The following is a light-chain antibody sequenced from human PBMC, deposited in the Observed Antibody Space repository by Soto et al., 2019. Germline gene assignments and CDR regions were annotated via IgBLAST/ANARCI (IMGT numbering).Light chain of an antibody. CDR2: DVS. J-gene: IGLJ2*01. Sequence: QSALTQPASVSGSPGQSITISCTGTSSDVGGYNYVSWYQQHAGKAPKLMIYDVSNRPSGVSDRFSASKSGNTASLTISGPQAEDEADYYCSSYTSSNTLVFGGGTKLTVL. CDR3: SSYTSSNTLV. CDR1: SSDVGGYNY. V-gene: IGLV2-14*03.